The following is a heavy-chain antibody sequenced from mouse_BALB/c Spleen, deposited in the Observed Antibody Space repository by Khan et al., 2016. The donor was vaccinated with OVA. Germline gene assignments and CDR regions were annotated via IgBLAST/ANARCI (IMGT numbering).Heavy chain of an antibody. CDR2: IYPGNDDT. CDR1: GYTFSSSW. V-gene: IGHV1-80*01. J-gene: IGHJ3*01. CDR3: ARYCGSRFAY. Sequence: QVQLKQSGAELVRPGSSVKISCKASGYTFSSSWMNWVKHRPGQGLEWIGQIYPGNDDTDYNGKFKGKATLTADKSSRTAYMQLTSLTSEDSAVYFCARYCGSRFAYWGQRTLVTVSA. D-gene: IGHD1-1*01.